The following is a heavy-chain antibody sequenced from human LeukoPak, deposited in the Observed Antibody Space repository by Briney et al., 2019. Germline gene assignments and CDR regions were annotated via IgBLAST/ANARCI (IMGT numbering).Heavy chain of an antibody. CDR3: ARVYCTSTSCYVAAAGFFDT. CDR2: MSRSSSHA. CDR1: GFSFSDYY. J-gene: IGHJ4*02. Sequence: PGGSLRLSCAASGFSFSDYYMTWIRQAPGKGLEWVSYMSRSSSHANYADSVKGRFTISRDNARNSPYLQLNSLRAEDTAVYYWARVYCTSTSCYVAAAGFFDTWGEGTLVTVSS. V-gene: IGHV3-11*03. D-gene: IGHD2-2*01.